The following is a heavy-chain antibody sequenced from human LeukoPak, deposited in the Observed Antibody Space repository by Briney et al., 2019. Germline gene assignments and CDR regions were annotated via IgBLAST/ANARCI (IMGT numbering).Heavy chain of an antibody. CDR1: GYTFTSYG. CDR2: IRAYNGNT. V-gene: IGHV1-18*01. CDR3: ARSPRSKNHWFDP. J-gene: IGHJ5*02. Sequence: GGSVRVSCKASGYTFTSYGMSWVRQAPGQGVEWMGWIRAYNGNTNYAQTLQGRVTMTTHTSTSTAYMELRSLRPDDTAVYYCARSPRSKNHWFDPWGQGTLVTVSS. D-gene: IGHD4-11*01.